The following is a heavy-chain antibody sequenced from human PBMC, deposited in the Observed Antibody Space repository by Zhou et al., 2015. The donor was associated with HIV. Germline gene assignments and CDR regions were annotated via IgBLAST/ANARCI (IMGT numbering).Heavy chain of an antibody. CDR2: IIPLFPTP. J-gene: IGHJ1*01. D-gene: IGHD1-1*01. CDR3: ARATTPQPSLSSFQT. V-gene: IGHV1-69*06. Sequence: QVLLVQSGAEVKKPGASVKVSCKTSGYAFTYYAISWVRQAPGQGLEWMGGIIPLFPTPNYAQTFQGRLTITADKSSGTAYMELTRLTSDDTAVYYCARATTPQPSLSSFQTWGQGTLISVSS. CDR1: GYAFTYYA.